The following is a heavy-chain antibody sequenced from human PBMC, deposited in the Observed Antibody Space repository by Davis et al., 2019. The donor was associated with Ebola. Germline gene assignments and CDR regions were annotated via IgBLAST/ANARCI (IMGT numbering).Heavy chain of an antibody. V-gene: IGHV5-10-1*01. Sequence: GESLKISCNGSGYTFTSYWISWVRQMPGKGLEWMGRIDPSDSYTNYSPSFQGHVTISADKSISTAYLQWSSLKASDTAMYYCARRGYYDSSGYYFHFDYWGQGTLVTVSS. J-gene: IGHJ4*02. D-gene: IGHD3-22*01. CDR3: ARRGYYDSSGYYFHFDY. CDR2: IDPSDSYT. CDR1: GYTFTSYW.